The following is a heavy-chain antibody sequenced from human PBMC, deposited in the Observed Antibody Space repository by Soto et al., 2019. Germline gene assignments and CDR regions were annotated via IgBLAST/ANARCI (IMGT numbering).Heavy chain of an antibody. CDR2: INWKSDI. V-gene: IGHV3-9*01. D-gene: IGHD3-16*01. Sequence: PVGSLRLSCAVSGFTFDDNAMHWVRQAPEKGLEWVSGINWKSDIGYADSVKGRFTISRDNAENSLYPQMNSLRAEDTALYYCAISQDTGGRTTFIYWGRGTQVTVSS. CDR3: AISQDTGGRTTFIY. J-gene: IGHJ4*02. CDR1: GFTFDDNA.